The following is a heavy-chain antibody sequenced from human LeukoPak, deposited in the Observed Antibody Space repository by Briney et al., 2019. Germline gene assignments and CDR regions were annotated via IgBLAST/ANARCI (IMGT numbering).Heavy chain of an antibody. J-gene: IGHJ4*02. CDR3: ARGLAYYDFWSGFL. CDR2: IYYSGST. Sequence: SETLSLTCTVSGGSISSYYWSWIRQPPGKGLEWIGYIYYSGSTNYNPSLKSRVTISVDTSKTQFSLKLSSVTAAVTAVYYCARGLAYYDFWSGFLWGQGTLVTVSS. D-gene: IGHD3-3*01. V-gene: IGHV4-59*01. CDR1: GGSISSYY.